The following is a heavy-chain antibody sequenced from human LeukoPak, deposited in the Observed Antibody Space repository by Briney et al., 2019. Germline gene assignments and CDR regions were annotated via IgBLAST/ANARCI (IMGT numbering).Heavy chain of an antibody. J-gene: IGHJ6*03. Sequence: SETLSLTCTVSGGFINSYYWSWIRQLAGKGLEWIGRVYTSGVTNYNPSLKSRITMSVDTSKNQFSLKLTSVTAADTAVYYCARHNGFDRGYYYYMDVWGKGTTVTVSS. CDR1: GGFINSYY. V-gene: IGHV4-4*07. D-gene: IGHD3-9*01. CDR2: VYTSGVT. CDR3: ARHNGFDRGYYYYMDV.